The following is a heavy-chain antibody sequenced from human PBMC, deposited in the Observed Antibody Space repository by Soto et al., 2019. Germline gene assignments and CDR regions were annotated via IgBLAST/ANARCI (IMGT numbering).Heavy chain of an antibody. Sequence: EVQLVESGGGLVKPGGSLRLSCAASGFTFSSYSMNWVRQAPGKGLEWVSSISSSSSYIYYADSVKGRFTISRDNAKNSLYLQMNSLRAEDTAVYYCALDDGGYCSGGSCYDNDYWGQGTLVTVSS. CDR1: GFTFSSYS. V-gene: IGHV3-21*01. D-gene: IGHD2-15*01. CDR2: ISSSSSYI. J-gene: IGHJ4*02. CDR3: ALDDGGYCSGGSCYDNDY.